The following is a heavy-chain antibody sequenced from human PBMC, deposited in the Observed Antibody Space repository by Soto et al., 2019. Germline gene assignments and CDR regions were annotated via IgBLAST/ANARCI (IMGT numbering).Heavy chain of an antibody. Sequence: QLQLEESGPGLVKPSETLSLICTVSGVSISSSSYYWGWIRQPPGKGLEWIGNMYSSGSTYYIQSLKSRVTISVDSSKNRFSLKLNAVTAAETSVYYCAQGMLGDWYFDLWGRGTLVTDSS. J-gene: IGHJ2*01. V-gene: IGHV4-39*01. CDR2: MYSSGST. CDR1: GVSISSSSYY. CDR3: AQGMLGDWYFDL. D-gene: IGHD3-10*01.